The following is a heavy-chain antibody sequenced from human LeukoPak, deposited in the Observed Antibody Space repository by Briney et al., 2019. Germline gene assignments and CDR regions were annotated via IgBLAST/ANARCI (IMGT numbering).Heavy chain of an antibody. V-gene: IGHV4-39*01. CDR3: TGPPSSSWYYYYMDV. D-gene: IGHD6-13*01. J-gene: IGHJ6*03. Sequence: TSETLSLTCTVSGGSISSSSYYWGWIRQPPGKGLEWIGSIYYSGSTYYNPSLKSRVTISVDTSKNQFSLKPSSVTAADTAVYYCTGPPSSSWYYYYMDVWGKGTTVTVSS. CDR2: IYYSGST. CDR1: GGSISSSSYY.